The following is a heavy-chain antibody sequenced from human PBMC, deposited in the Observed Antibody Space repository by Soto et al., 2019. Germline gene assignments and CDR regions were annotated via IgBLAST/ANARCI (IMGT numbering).Heavy chain of an antibody. J-gene: IGHJ5*02. CDR3: AKNPTPTYCSGGSCYSTDNWFDP. V-gene: IGHV3-30*18. D-gene: IGHD2-15*01. CDR2: ISYDGSNK. CDR1: GFTFSSYG. Sequence: PGGSLRLSCAASGFTFSSYGMHWVRQAPGKGLEWVAVISYDGSNKYYADSVKGRFTISRDNSKNTLYLQMNSLRGEDTAVYYCAKNPTPTYCSGGSCYSTDNWFDPWGQGTLVTVSS.